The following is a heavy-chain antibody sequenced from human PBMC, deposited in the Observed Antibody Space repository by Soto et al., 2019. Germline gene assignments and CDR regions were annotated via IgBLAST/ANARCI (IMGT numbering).Heavy chain of an antibody. CDR2: IDNAGTDS. J-gene: IGHJ6*04. D-gene: IGHD3-10*01. CDR3: ARGWFGPDV. Sequence: EVQLVESGGGLVQPGGSLRLSCAASGFTFSGRSMHWVRQAPGKRLVWVSGIDNAGTDSTYADSVKGRFTSSRDNAKNTLYLQMNSLRVEDTDVYYCARGWFGPDVWGKGTTVPVSS. V-gene: IGHV3-74*01. CDR1: GFTFSGRS.